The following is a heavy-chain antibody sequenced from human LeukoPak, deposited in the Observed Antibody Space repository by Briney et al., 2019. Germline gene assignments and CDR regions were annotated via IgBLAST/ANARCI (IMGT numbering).Heavy chain of an antibody. Sequence: SVKVSCKASGGTFSNYAISWVRQAPGQGLEWMGGIIPIFGTANYAQKFQGRVTITADKSTSTAYMELSSLRSEDTAVYYCARESNYYDSSGPDAFDIWGQGTMVTVSS. CDR2: IIPIFGTA. CDR3: ARESNYYDSSGPDAFDI. CDR1: GGTFSNYA. D-gene: IGHD3-22*01. V-gene: IGHV1-69*06. J-gene: IGHJ3*02.